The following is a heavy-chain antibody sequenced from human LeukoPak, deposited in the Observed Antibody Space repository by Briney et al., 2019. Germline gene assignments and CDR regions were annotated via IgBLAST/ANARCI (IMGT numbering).Heavy chain of an antibody. D-gene: IGHD3-3*01. CDR1: GFTFSSYG. CDR3: ARDRSYDFWSGYSTPDY. V-gene: IGHV3-33*01. Sequence: GGSLRLSCAESGFTFSSYGMHWVRQAPGKGLEWVAVIWYDGSNKSVKGRFTISRDNSKNTMDLQMNSLRAEDTAVYYCARDRSYDFWSGYSTPDYWGQGTLVTVSS. J-gene: IGHJ4*02. CDR2: IWYDGSNK.